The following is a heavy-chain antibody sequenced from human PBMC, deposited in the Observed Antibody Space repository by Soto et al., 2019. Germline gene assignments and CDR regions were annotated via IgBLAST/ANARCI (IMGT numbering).Heavy chain of an antibody. V-gene: IGHV4-31*03. CDR1: GASVSTGVYY. CDR2: IDSSGAT. J-gene: IGHJ4*01. D-gene: IGHD3-10*02. Sequence: PSETLSLTCTVSGASVSTGVYYWTWIRQHPGKGLEWIGYIDSSGATYYNPSLTGRVGISVDTSKNQFSLNLQSLTAADTAFYYCAGAVSDFDVRRYRTSYFDQWGHGILVTVSS. CDR3: AGAVSDFDVRRYRTSYFDQ.